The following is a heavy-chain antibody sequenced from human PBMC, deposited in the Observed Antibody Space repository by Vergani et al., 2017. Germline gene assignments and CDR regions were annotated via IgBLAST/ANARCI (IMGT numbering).Heavy chain of an antibody. CDR2: INHSGST. D-gene: IGHD6-19*01. Sequence: QVQLQQWGAGLLKPSETLSLTCAVYGGSFSGYYWSWIRQPPGKGLEWIGEINHSGSTNYNPSLKSRVTISVDTSKNQFSLKLSSVTAADTAVYYCARGGRGIAVAAPEGFDYWGQGTLVTVSS. CDR3: ARGGRGIAVAAPEGFDY. CDR1: GGSFSGYY. J-gene: IGHJ4*02. V-gene: IGHV4-34*01.